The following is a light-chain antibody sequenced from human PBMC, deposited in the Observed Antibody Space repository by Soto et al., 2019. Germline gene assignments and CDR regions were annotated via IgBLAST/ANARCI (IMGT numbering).Light chain of an antibody. CDR1: QSITTY. CDR2: TAS. V-gene: IGKV1-39*01. Sequence: DIQMTQFPSSLSASVGDRVTITCRASQSITTYLNWYQQKPGKAPKLLIYTASSLQGGVPSRFSGSGSGTDFTLTISSLQPEDFATYYCQQSYSTPLTFGGGTKVDIK. J-gene: IGKJ4*01. CDR3: QQSYSTPLT.